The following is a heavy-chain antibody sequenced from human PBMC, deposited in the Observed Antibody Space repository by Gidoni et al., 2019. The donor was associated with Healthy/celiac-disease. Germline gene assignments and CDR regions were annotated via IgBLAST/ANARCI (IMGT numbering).Heavy chain of an antibody. Sequence: QVKLVESGGGVVQPGRSLRLSGAASGFTFSSYAMIWVRTAPGKGLEWVAVISYDGSNKYYADSVKGRFTISRDNSKNTLYLQMNSLRAEDTAVYYCARDGYYGSGSYYNADPDQPPPIYFDYWGQGTLVTVSS. J-gene: IGHJ4*02. V-gene: IGHV3-30*04. CDR2: ISYDGSNK. CDR1: GFTFSSYA. CDR3: ARDGYYGSGSYYNADPDQPPPIYFDY. D-gene: IGHD3-10*01.